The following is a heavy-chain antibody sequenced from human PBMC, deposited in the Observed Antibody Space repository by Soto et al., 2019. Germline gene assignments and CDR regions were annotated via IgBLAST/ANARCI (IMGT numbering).Heavy chain of an antibody. J-gene: IGHJ4*02. CDR2: IYHSGST. CDR1: GGSISSGGYS. V-gene: IGHV4-30-2*01. Sequence: SETLSLTCAVSGGSISSGGYSWSWIRQPPGKGLEWIGYIYHSGSTYYNPSLKSRVTISVDRSKNQFSLKLSSVTAADTAVYYCARGSRGGHFDYWGQGTLVTVSS. D-gene: IGHD3-10*01. CDR3: ARGSRGGHFDY.